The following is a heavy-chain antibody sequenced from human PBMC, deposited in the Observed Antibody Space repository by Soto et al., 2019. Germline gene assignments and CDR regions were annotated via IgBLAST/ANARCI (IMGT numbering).Heavy chain of an antibody. CDR2: FSTSGTT. J-gene: IGHJ5*02. D-gene: IGHD6-13*01. CDR1: GGSISTYY. V-gene: IGHV4-4*07. Sequence: PSETLSLTCTVSGGSISTYYWSWIRQPAGKGLEWIGRFSTSGTTNYNPSLKSRVTMSVDTSKNQFSLNLSSVTAADTAVYYCARDLGIAAALTWGQGTLVTVSS. CDR3: ARDLGIAAALT.